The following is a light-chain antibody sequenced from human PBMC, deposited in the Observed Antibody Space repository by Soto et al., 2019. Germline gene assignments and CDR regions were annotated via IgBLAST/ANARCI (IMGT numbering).Light chain of an antibody. CDR2: GAS. J-gene: IGKJ1*01. CDR3: QQYNNWPSWT. V-gene: IGKV3-15*01. CDR1: QSVSSN. Sequence: EISMTQSPATLSVARRYRSTLSCMASQSVSSNLAWYQQKPGQAPRLLIYGASTRATGIPARFSGSGSGTEFTLTISSLHSEDFAVYYCQQYNNWPSWTFGQGTKVDIK.